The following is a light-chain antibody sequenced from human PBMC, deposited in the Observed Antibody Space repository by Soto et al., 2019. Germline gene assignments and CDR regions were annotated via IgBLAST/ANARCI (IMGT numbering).Light chain of an antibody. CDR2: EVS. CDR3: SSYAGSNIMV. J-gene: IGLJ2*01. Sequence: QSALTQPPSASGSPGQSVTISCTGTSSDVGGYNFVSWYQQHPSKAPKLMIYEVSERPSGVPDRFSGSKSGNTASLTVSGLQAEDEADYYCSSYAGSNIMVFGGGTKVTVL. CDR1: SSDVGGYNF. V-gene: IGLV2-8*01.